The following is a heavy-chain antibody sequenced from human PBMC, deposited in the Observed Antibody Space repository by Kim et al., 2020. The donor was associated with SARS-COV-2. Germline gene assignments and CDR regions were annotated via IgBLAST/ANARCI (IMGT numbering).Heavy chain of an antibody. Sequence: SETLSLTCAVYGGSFSGYYWSWIRQPPGKGLEWIGEINHSGSTNYNPSLKSRVTISVDTSKNQFSLKLSSVTAADTAVYYCARGNLWFGELLSNWGQGTLVTVSS. CDR3: ARGNLWFGELLSN. J-gene: IGHJ4*02. D-gene: IGHD3-10*01. V-gene: IGHV4-34*01. CDR1: GGSFSGYY. CDR2: INHSGST.